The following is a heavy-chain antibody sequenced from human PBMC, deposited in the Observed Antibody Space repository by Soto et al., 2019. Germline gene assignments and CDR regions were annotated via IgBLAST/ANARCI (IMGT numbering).Heavy chain of an antibody. CDR1: GDSIDRYY. Sequence: SETLSLTCSVSGDSIDRYYWSWIRQAPGQGLEWIGYIDKSGSTNYNPSVKGRATISVDTLRNQFSLKLSSVSAADTAMYYCARVGGYFFRFYCYTDFGCFAPWGRGPLVPVPS. J-gene: IGHJ5*02. CDR2: IDKSGST. D-gene: IGHD2-2*02. CDR3: ARVGGYFFRFYCYTDFGCFAP. V-gene: IGHV4-59*01.